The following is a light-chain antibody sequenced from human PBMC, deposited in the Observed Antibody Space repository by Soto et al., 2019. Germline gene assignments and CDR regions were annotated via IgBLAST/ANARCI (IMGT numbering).Light chain of an antibody. CDR2: GAS. CDR3: QQRSNWPIT. V-gene: IGKV3D-20*02. Sequence: EIVLTQSPGTLSLSPGERATLSCRASQSVSSTYLAWYQQKPGQAPGLLLYGASNRASGIPDRFAGSGSGTDFTLTISSLEPEDFAVYYCQQRSNWPITFGQGTRLEIK. J-gene: IGKJ5*01. CDR1: QSVSSTY.